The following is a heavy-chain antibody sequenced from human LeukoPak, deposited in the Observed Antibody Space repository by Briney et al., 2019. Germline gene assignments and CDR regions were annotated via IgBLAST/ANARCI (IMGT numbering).Heavy chain of an antibody. CDR1: GFTFSSYA. CDR2: IWHDGSNK. J-gene: IGHJ4*02. Sequence: PGGSLRLSCAAPGFTFSSYAMHWVRQAPGKGLECVAVIWHDGSNKYYTDSVKGRFTISRDNSQNTLYLQMNNLRAEDTAVYYCARGGWFGQLLPNDYWGQGTLVTVSS. V-gene: IGHV3-33*01. D-gene: IGHD3-10*01. CDR3: ARGGWFGQLLPNDY.